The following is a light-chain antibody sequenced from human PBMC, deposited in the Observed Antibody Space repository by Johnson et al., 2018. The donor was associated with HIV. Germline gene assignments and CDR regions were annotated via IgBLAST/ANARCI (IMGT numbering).Light chain of an antibody. V-gene: IGLV1-51*01. CDR3: GTWDSSLRTGF. Sequence: QSVLTQPPSVSAAPGQTVTISCSGSSSNVGSSFVSWYRQVPGTAPKFVIYDNHKRPSGIPDRFSGSKSGTSATLGITGLQTGDEADYYCGTWDSSLRTGFFGTGTKVTVL. CDR2: DNH. CDR1: SSNVGSSF. J-gene: IGLJ1*01.